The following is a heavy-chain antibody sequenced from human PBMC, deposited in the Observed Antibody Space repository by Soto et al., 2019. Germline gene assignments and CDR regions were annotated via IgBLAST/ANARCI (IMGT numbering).Heavy chain of an antibody. CDR1: GFTFTSSA. CDR3: AASKSIVATILSY. Sequence: ASVKVSCKASGFTFTSSAMQWVRQARGQRLEWIGWIVVGSGNTNYAQKFQERVTITRDMSTSTAYMELSSLRSEDTAVYYCAASKSIVATILSYWGQGTLVTVSS. D-gene: IGHD5-12*01. CDR2: IVVGSGNT. J-gene: IGHJ4*02. V-gene: IGHV1-58*02.